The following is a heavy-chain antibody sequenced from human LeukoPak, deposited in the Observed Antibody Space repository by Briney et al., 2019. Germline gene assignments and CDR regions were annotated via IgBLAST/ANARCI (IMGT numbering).Heavy chain of an antibody. J-gene: IGHJ4*02. CDR2: IYTSGST. CDR3: ARDISRYYYDSSSWFDY. D-gene: IGHD3-22*01. Sequence: SETLSLTCTVSGGSICSGSYYWSWIRQPAGKGLEWIGRIYTSGSTNYNPSLKSRVTISVDTSKNQFSLKLSSVTAADTAVYYCARDISRYYYDSSSWFDYWGQGTLVTVSS. V-gene: IGHV4-61*02. CDR1: GGSICSGSYY.